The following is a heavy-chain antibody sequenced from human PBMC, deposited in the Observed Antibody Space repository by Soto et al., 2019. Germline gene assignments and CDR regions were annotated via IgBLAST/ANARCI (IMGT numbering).Heavy chain of an antibody. Sequence: QVQLQESGPGLVKPSGTLSLTCAVSGGSISSSNWWSWVRQPPGKGLEWIGEIYHSGSTNYNPSLKDPVTITVKKSKNQFSLKLSSVTAADTAVYYCARGGKQWLVDYYYYGMDVWGQGTTVTVSS. J-gene: IGHJ6*02. CDR1: GGSISSSNW. CDR2: IYHSGST. D-gene: IGHD6-19*01. CDR3: ARGGKQWLVDYYYYGMDV. V-gene: IGHV4-4*02.